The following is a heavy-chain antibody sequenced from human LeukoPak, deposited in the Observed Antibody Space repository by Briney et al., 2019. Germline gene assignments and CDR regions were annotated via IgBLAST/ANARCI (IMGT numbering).Heavy chain of an antibody. D-gene: IGHD6-6*01. J-gene: IGHJ5*02. CDR2: IYYSGST. CDR3: ARGRDLSSIAARRFDP. CDR1: GGSISSGDYY. V-gene: IGHV4-30-4*08. Sequence: SQTLSLTCTVSGGSISSGDYYWSWIRQPPGKGLEWIGYIYYSGSTYYNPSLKSRVTISVDTSKNQFSLKLSSVTAADTAVYYCARGRDLSSIAARRFDPWGQGTLVTVSS.